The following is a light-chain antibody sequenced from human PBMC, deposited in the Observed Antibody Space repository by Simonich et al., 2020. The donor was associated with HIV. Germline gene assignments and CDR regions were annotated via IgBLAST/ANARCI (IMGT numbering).Light chain of an antibody. V-gene: IGLV1-47*01. CDR1: SSNIGSNY. J-gene: IGLJ3*02. Sequence: QSVLPQPPSASGPPGQRVTISCSGSSSNIGSNYVHWYQQLPGTAPKLLIYGNRQRPSGVPNRCSGAKSGTAASLAISGLRSEDEADYYCAAWDESLSGRVFGGGTKLTVL. CDR3: AAWDESLSGRV. CDR2: GNR.